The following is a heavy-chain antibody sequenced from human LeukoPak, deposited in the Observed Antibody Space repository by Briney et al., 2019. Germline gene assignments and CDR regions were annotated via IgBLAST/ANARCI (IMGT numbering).Heavy chain of an antibody. J-gene: IGHJ5*02. CDR3: VARPLTAPRAWFDP. V-gene: IGHV4-59*08. D-gene: IGHD5-18*01. CDR2: LYSTGTT. CDR1: GGSISSSH. Sequence: SETLFLTCTVSGGSISSSHWSWIRQPPGKGLEWIVSLYSTGTTEYNASLKSRVTMSVDTSKNQFSLKLTFVTAADTAVYYCVARPLTAPRAWFDPWGQGLLVTVSS.